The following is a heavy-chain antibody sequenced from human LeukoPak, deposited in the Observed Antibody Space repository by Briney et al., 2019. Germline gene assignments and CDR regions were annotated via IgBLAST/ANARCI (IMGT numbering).Heavy chain of an antibody. D-gene: IGHD6-6*01. V-gene: IGHV3-21*01. CDR2: ISSSSSYI. Sequence: GGSLRLSCAASGFTFSSYSMNWVRQAPGKGLEWVSSISSSSSYIYYADSVKGRFTISRDNAKNSLYLQMNSLRAEDTAVYYCARFTSSSSGAFDIWGQGTKVTVSS. CDR1: GFTFSSYS. CDR3: ARFTSSSSGAFDI. J-gene: IGHJ3*02.